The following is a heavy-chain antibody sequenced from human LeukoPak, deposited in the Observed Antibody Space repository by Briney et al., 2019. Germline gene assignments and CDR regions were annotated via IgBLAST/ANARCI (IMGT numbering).Heavy chain of an antibody. CDR1: GGSLNVFS. CDR3: ARVPHEITMEY. D-gene: IGHD3-10*01. Sequence: SETLSLTCTVSGGSLNVFSWSWIRQPPGKGLEWIGCISYNGNTNYNPSLKSRVTISVDTSKNQFSLKLSSVTAADTAVYYCARVPHEITMEYWGQGTLVTVSS. J-gene: IGHJ4*02. CDR2: ISYNGNT. V-gene: IGHV4-59*12.